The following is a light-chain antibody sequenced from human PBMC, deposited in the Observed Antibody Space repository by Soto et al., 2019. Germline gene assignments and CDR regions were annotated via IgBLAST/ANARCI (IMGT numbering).Light chain of an antibody. CDR2: GAS. CDR1: QSVSSN. V-gene: IGKV3-15*01. CDR3: QQSNNWPDT. Sequence: EIVMTQSPATLSVSPGERATLSCRASQSVSSNLAWHQQKPGQAPRLLIYGASTRATGIPARFSGSGSGTEFTLTISSLQSEDFAVYYCQQSNNWPDTFGGGTKVDIK. J-gene: IGKJ4*01.